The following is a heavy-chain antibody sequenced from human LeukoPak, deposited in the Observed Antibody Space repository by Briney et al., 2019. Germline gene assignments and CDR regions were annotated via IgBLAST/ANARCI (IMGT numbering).Heavy chain of an antibody. CDR2: ISKSGTP. D-gene: IGHD3-10*01. CDR1: GRSISSHY. J-gene: IGHJ4*02. CDR3: ARDIGAGDYDS. Sequence: WESLSLTCTASGRSISSHYLSWIRQPPGKGLEWIGYISKSGTPTYNPSLKSRVTISGDTSKSQFSLKLTSVTAADTAVYYCARDIGAGDYDSWGQGTLVAVSS. V-gene: IGHV4-59*11.